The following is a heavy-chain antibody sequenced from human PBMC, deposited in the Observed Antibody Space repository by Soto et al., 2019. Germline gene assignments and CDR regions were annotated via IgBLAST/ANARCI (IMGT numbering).Heavy chain of an antibody. V-gene: IGHV1-18*03. CDR1: GYTFTSFG. CDR3: ARDISVDIAADVGSWFDP. CDR2: ISGYNGNT. J-gene: IGHJ5*02. Sequence: QVQLFQSGAEVKTPGASVKVSCKASGYTFTSFGITWLRQAPGQGLDWMGWISGYNGNTDYAQMFQGRVAMTIDTSTRTAYMELRRLRPDDMAVYSCARDISVDIAADVGSWFDPWGQGTLVSVSS. D-gene: IGHD5-12*01.